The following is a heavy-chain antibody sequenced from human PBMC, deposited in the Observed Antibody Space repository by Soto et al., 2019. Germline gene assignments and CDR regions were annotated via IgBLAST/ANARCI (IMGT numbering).Heavy chain of an antibody. Sequence: EVQLLESGGGLEQPGGSLRLSCAASGFTFRDYAMSWVRQAPGKGLEWVTTITGSSSNLYYSDSVKGRFAISRDNSKNTLYLQMDTLTAEATAVYYCAKGGAFYGLLPHDYWGQGPLVTVSS. CDR3: AKGGAFYGLLPHDY. J-gene: IGHJ4*02. CDR2: ITGSSSNL. CDR1: GFTFRDYA. D-gene: IGHD3-10*01. V-gene: IGHV3-23*01.